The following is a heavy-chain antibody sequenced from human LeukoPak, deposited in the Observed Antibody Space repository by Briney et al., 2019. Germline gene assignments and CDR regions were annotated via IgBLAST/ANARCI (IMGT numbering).Heavy chain of an antibody. J-gene: IGHJ6*02. V-gene: IGHV1-2*02. Sequence: ASVKVSCKASGYTFTGYYMHWVRQAPGQGLEWMGWINPNSGGTNYAQKFQGRVTMTRDTSISTAYMELSRLRSDDTAVYYCARGYYGSGSYREKYYYYYYGMDVWGQGTTVTVSS. D-gene: IGHD3-10*01. CDR1: GYTFTGYY. CDR3: ARGYYGSGSYREKYYYYYYGMDV. CDR2: INPNSGGT.